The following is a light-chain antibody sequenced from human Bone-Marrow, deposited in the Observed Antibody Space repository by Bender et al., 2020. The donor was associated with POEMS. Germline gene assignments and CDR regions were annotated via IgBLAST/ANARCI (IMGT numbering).Light chain of an antibody. CDR2: GNN. Sequence: QSVLTQPPSVSEAPGQSVTISCTGSTSNIGAGYDVHWYQQLPGTAPKVLIYGNNNRPSGVPDRFSGSKSGTSASLAITGLQAEDEADYYCQSYDNSLGGWVFGGGTKMTVL. J-gene: IGLJ3*02. CDR3: QSYDNSLGGWV. V-gene: IGLV1-40*01. CDR1: TSNIGAGYD.